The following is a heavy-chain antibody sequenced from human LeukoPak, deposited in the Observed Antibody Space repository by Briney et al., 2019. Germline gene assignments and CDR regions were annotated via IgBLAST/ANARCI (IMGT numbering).Heavy chain of an antibody. V-gene: IGHV3-53*01. D-gene: IGHD5-18*01. CDR3: ARARRIQLWPYYYGMDV. CDR2: IYSGGST. Sequence: GGSLRLSCAASGFTVSSNCMSWVRQAPGKGLEWVSVIYSGGSTYYADSVKGRFTISRDNSKNTLYLQMNSLRAEDTAVYYCARARRIQLWPYYYGMDVWGQGTTVTVSS. CDR1: GFTVSSNC. J-gene: IGHJ6*02.